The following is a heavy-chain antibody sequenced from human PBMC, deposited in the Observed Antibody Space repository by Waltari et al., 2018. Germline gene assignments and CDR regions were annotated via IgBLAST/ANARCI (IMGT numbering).Heavy chain of an antibody. Sequence: QVQLQESGPGLVKPSETLSLTCAVSGYSISSVYYWGWIRQPPGKGLEWIGSMYHGGRIYYNPSLKRRVTMSVDTSKNQFSLKRSSVTAADTAVYFCARQRPSGDYFDYWGQGTLVTVSS. CDR1: GYSISSVYY. D-gene: IGHD1-26*01. CDR2: MYHGGRI. J-gene: IGHJ4*02. V-gene: IGHV4-38-2*01. CDR3: ARQRPSGDYFDY.